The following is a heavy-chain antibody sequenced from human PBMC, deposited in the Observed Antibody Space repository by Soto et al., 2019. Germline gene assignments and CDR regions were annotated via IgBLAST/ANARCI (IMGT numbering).Heavy chain of an antibody. CDR3: AKVCYDYVWETMTMDY. Sequence: GGSLRLSCAASGFTFSTYAMNWVRQAPGKGLEWVSGISVSGTSTYYADSVKGRFTISRDNSKNTLYLQMNSLRAEDTAVYYCAKVCYDYVWETMTMDYWGQGTPVTVSS. D-gene: IGHD3-16*01. CDR2: ISVSGTST. J-gene: IGHJ4*02. V-gene: IGHV3-23*01. CDR1: GFTFSTYA.